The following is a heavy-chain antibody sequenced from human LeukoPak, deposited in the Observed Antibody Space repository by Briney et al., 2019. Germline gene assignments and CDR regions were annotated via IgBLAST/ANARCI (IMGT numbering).Heavy chain of an antibody. CDR2: IKQDGSEK. J-gene: IGHJ4*02. V-gene: IGHV3-7*03. D-gene: IGHD6-19*01. CDR3: ARVGIAVAGNLDY. CDR1: GFTFSSYW. Sequence: GGSLRLSCAASGFTFSSYWMSWVRQAPGKGLEWVANIKQDGSEKYYADSVKGRFTISRDNSKNTLYLQMNSLRAEDTAVYYCARVGIAVAGNLDYWGQGTLVTVSS.